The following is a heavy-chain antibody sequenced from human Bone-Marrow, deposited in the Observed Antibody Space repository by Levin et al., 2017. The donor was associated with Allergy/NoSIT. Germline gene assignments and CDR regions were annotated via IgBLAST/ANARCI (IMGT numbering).Heavy chain of an antibody. Sequence: SETLSLTCAVYGGSFSGYYWSWIRQPPGKGLEWIGEINHSGSTNYNPSLKSRVTISVDTSKNQFSLKLSSVTAADTAVYYCASMVRGVIITPRLYGDNLHNWFDPWGQGTLVTVSS. V-gene: IGHV4-34*01. CDR1: GGSFSGYY. CDR3: ASMVRGVIITPRLYGDNLHNWFDP. CDR2: INHSGST. D-gene: IGHD3-10*01. J-gene: IGHJ5*02.